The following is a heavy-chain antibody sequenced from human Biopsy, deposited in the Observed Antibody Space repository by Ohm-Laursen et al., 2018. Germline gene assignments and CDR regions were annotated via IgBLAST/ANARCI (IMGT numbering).Heavy chain of an antibody. CDR2: ISYTGDT. CDR3: ARSNGYGDYRFDD. J-gene: IGHJ4*01. V-gene: IGHV4-59*01. CDR1: GDSISSDF. Sequence: SETLSLTCTVSGDSISSDFWSWIRQTPGKGLEWIGYISYTGDTNYNPSLESRITISLDTSKNQFSLMLSSVTAVDTAVYYCARSNGYGDYRFDDWGQGTLVTVAS. D-gene: IGHD4-11*01.